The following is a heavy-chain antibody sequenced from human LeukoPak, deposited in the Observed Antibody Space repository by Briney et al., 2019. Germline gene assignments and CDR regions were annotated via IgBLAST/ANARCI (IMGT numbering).Heavy chain of an antibody. V-gene: IGHV4-34*01. CDR3: ARGRVEWLPYNWFDP. CDR2: INHSGST. CDR1: GGSFSGYY. D-gene: IGHD3-3*01. Sequence: PSETLSLTCAVYGGSFSGYYWSWIRQPPGKGLEWIGEINHSGSTNYNPSLKSRVTISVDTSKNQFSLKLSSVTAADTAVYYCARGRVEWLPYNWFDPKGQGTLVTVSS. J-gene: IGHJ5*02.